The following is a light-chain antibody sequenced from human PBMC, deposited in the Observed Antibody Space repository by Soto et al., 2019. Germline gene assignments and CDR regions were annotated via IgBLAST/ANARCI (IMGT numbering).Light chain of an antibody. CDR2: DAS. V-gene: IGKV3-11*01. J-gene: IGKJ4*01. Sequence: EIVLTQSPATLSLSPGERATLSCRASQSVSSYLAWYQQKPGQAPRLLIYDASNRATGIPPRFSGSGSGTDFTLTISSLEPEDLAVYYCQKRSNWLTFGGGTKVEIK. CDR3: QKRSNWLT. CDR1: QSVSSY.